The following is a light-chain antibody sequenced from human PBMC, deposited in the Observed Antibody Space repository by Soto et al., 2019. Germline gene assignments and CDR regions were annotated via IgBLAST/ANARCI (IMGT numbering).Light chain of an antibody. CDR3: QQYYSYPPT. J-gene: IGKJ5*01. CDR2: GAS. Sequence: IVMTQSPVTLSLSPGERATLSCRASKSVNSDLAWYQHNPGQAPRLLIYGASTRATGIPARFSGSGSGTEFTLTISCLQSEDFATYYCQQYYSYPPTFGQGTRLEIK. V-gene: IGKV3-15*01. CDR1: KSVNSD.